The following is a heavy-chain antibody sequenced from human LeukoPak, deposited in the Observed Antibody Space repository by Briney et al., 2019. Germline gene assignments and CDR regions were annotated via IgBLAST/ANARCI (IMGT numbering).Heavy chain of an antibody. CDR1: GYTFTSYG. D-gene: IGHD3-10*01. Sequence: ASVKVSCKASGYTFTSYGISWVRQAPGQGLEWMGWISAYNGNTNYAQKFQGRVTMTRDTSISTAYMELSRLRSDDTAVYYCARSPIGFGYYYYMDVWGKGTTVTVSS. V-gene: IGHV1-18*01. CDR3: ARSPIGFGYYYYMDV. CDR2: ISAYNGNT. J-gene: IGHJ6*03.